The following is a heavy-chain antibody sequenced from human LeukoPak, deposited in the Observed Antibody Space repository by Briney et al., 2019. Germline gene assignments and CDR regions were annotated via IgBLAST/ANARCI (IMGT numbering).Heavy chain of an antibody. V-gene: IGHV3-23*01. J-gene: IGHJ4*02. CDR1: GFTFSTYA. CDR2: IIGSGAST. CDR3: ASRWTGY. D-gene: IGHD4-23*01. Sequence: PGGSLRLSCAASGFTFSTYAMNWVRQAPGKGLEWVSAIIGSGASTYYADSVKGRFTISRDNSKNMLYLQMNSLRADDTAVYYCASRWTGYWGQGTLVTVSS.